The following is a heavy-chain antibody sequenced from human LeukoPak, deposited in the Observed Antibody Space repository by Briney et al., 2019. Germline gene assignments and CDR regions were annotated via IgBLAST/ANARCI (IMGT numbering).Heavy chain of an antibody. CDR3: ARQVAGTVRCGMDV. CDR2: INPADSDT. V-gene: IGHV5-51*01. Sequence: GESLKISYKGSGYSFTSLWIGWARQMPGKGLEWMGIINPADSDTRYSPSFQGQVTISADKSISTAYLQWSSLKASDTAMYYCARQVAGTVRCGMDVWGQGTTVTVSS. J-gene: IGHJ6*02. D-gene: IGHD6-19*01. CDR1: GYSFTSLW.